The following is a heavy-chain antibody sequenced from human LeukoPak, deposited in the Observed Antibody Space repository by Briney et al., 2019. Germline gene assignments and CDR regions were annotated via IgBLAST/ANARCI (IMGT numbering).Heavy chain of an antibody. V-gene: IGHV3-74*01. J-gene: IGHJ4*02. CDR1: GFTFRTSW. CDR3: AKVDGSGNSIFDY. D-gene: IGHD3-22*01. Sequence: PGGSLRLSCAASGFTFRTSWMHWVRQAPGKELVWVSRINPDGTTTNYADSVKGRFTISRDNAKNTLYLQMTNLRVEDTATYYCAKVDGSGNSIFDYWGQGTRVPVSS. CDR2: INPDGTTT.